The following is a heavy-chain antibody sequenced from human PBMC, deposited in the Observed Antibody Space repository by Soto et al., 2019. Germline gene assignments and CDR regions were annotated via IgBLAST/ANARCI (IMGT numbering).Heavy chain of an antibody. CDR3: AKGATIFGVVIPNWFAP. CDR2: ISWNSGRI. D-gene: IGHD3-3*01. Sequence: GGSLRLSCAASGFTFDDYAMHWVRQAPGKGLEWVSGISWNSGRIGYADSVKGRFTISRDNAKNSLYLQMNSLRAEDTALYYCAKGATIFGVVIPNWFAPWGQGTLVTVSS. CDR1: GFTFDDYA. J-gene: IGHJ5*02. V-gene: IGHV3-9*01.